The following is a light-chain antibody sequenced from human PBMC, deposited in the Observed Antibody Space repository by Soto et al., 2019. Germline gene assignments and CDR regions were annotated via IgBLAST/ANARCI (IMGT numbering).Light chain of an antibody. CDR2: KVS. J-gene: IGKJ2*01. CDR3: MQGTHTYT. CDR1: QSLLYSNGNTY. Sequence: EVVMTQSPLSLPVTLGQPASISCRSSQSLLYSNGNTYLHWYQLTPGQSPRRLIYKVSNRDSGVPDRISRSGSGPDFTLKISRVEAEDVVVYYWMQGTHTYTFGKGTKLELK. V-gene: IGKV2-30*01.